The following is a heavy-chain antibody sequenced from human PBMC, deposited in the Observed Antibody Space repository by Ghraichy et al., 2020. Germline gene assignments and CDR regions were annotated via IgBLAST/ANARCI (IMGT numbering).Heavy chain of an antibody. CDR2: ISGSGGST. CDR1: GFTFSSYA. Sequence: GGSLRLSCAASGFTFSSYAMSWVRQAPGKGLEWVSAISGSGGSTYYADSVKGRFTISRDNFKNTLYLQMNSLRAEDTAVYYCAKGDSSSGSYYYYGMDVWGQGTTVTVSS. V-gene: IGHV3-23*01. CDR3: AKGDSSSGSYYYYGMDV. J-gene: IGHJ6*02. D-gene: IGHD6-6*01.